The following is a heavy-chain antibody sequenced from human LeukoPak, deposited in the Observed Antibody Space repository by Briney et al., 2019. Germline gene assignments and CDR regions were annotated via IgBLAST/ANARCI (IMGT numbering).Heavy chain of an antibody. J-gene: IGHJ3*02. CDR1: GLTRSSYS. Sequence: GGSLRLSCAASGLTRSSYSMNWVRQAPGQGLEWVSYISSSSSTIYYADSMNGRFTISRDNAKNSLYLQMNSLRAEDTAVYYCATFRARAFDIWGQGTMVTVSS. V-gene: IGHV3-48*01. CDR2: ISSSSSTI. CDR3: ATFRARAFDI.